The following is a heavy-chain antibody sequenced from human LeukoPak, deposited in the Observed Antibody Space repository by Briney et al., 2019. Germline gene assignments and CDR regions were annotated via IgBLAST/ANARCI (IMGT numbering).Heavy chain of an antibody. V-gene: IGHV3-21*01. Sequence: GGSLRLSCAASGFTFSNYNMNWVRRAPGKAMDWVSSINSSGTYIFYADSVKGRFTISRDNAKNSLYLQMDSLGPEDTAVYYCARDPYSGNYGNDYYYYMDVWGKGTTVTISS. CDR1: GFTFSNYN. J-gene: IGHJ6*03. CDR2: INSSGTYI. D-gene: IGHD1-26*01. CDR3: ARDPYSGNYGNDYYYYMDV.